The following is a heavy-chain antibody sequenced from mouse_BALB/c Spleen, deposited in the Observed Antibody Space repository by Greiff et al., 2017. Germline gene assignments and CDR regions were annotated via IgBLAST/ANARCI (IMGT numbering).Heavy chain of an antibody. CDR3: ARFDYDRDYYAMDY. J-gene: IGHJ4*01. Sequence: QVQLQQSGAELARPGASVKLSCKASGYTFTSYWMQWVKQRPGQGLEWIGAIYSGDGDTRYTQKFKGKATLTADKSSSTAYMQLSSLASEDSAVYYCARFDYDRDYYAMDYWGQGTSVTVSS. D-gene: IGHD2-4*01. CDR2: IYSGDGDT. CDR1: GYTFTSYW. V-gene: IGHV1-87*01.